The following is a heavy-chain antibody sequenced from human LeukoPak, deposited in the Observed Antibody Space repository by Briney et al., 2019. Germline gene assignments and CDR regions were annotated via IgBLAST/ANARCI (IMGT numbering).Heavy chain of an antibody. Sequence: SVTVSCKASGGTFSSYAISWVRQAPGQGLEWMGRIIPILGIANYAQKFQGRVTITADKSTSTAYMELSSLRSEDTAVYYCARDLEQWLDAFDIWGQGTMVTVSS. CDR2: IIPILGIA. V-gene: IGHV1-69*04. D-gene: IGHD6-19*01. CDR1: GGTFSSYA. CDR3: ARDLEQWLDAFDI. J-gene: IGHJ3*02.